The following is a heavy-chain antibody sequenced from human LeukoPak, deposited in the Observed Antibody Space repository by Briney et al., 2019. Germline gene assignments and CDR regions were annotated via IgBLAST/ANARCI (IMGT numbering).Heavy chain of an antibody. D-gene: IGHD3-16*02. J-gene: IGHJ4*02. V-gene: IGHV1-18*01. CDR1: GYTFTSYG. CDR2: ISAYNGNT. Sequence: ASVKVSCKASGYTFTSYGISWVRQAPGQGLEWMGWISAYNGNTNYAQKLQGRVTMTTDTSTSTAYMELRSLRSDDTAVYYCARSSRDYVWGSYRSPFDYWGQGTLVTVSS. CDR3: ARSSRDYVWGSYRSPFDY.